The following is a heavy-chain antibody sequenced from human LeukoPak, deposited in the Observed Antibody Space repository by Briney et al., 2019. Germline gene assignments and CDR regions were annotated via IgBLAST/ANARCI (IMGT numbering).Heavy chain of an antibody. V-gene: IGHV1-18*01. CDR3: ARVAGYCSGGSCPRDAFDI. D-gene: IGHD2-15*01. CDR1: GYTFTSYG. J-gene: IGHJ3*02. CDR2: ISAYNGNT. Sequence: ASVKVSCKASGYTFTSYGISWVRQAPGQGLEWMEWISAYNGNTNYAQKLQGRVTMTTDTSTSTAYMELRSLRSDDTAVYYCARVAGYCSGGSCPRDAFDIWGQGTMVTVSS.